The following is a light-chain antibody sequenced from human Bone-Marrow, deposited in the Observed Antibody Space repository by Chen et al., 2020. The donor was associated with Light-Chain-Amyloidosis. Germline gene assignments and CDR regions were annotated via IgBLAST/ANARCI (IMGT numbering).Light chain of an antibody. V-gene: IGLV6-57*01. CDR2: EDD. CDR1: SGSIATNY. J-gene: IGLJ3*02. CDR3: QSYQGSSQGV. Sequence: NFMLTQPHSVSESPGKTVIIACTRSSGSIATNYVQWYQQRTGSSPTTVIYEDDQRPSGVPDRFSRSIDRSSNSASLTISGLKTEDDADYYCQSYQGSSQGVFGGGTKLTVL.